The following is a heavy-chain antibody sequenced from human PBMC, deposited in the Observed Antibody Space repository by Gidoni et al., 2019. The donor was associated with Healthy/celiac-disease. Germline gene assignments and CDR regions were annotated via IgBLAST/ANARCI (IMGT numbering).Heavy chain of an antibody. CDR3: APTRGAAAAPIQH. J-gene: IGHJ1*01. D-gene: IGHD6-13*01. Sequence: EVQLVQSGAEGKKPGATVKISCKVSGNTFTDYYMHLVQQAPGKGLEWMGLVDPEDGETIYAEKFKGRVTITADTSTDTAYMELSSQRSEDTAVYYCAPTRGAAAAPIQHWGQGTLVNVSS. CDR2: VDPEDGET. V-gene: IGHV1-69-2*01. CDR1: GNTFTDYY.